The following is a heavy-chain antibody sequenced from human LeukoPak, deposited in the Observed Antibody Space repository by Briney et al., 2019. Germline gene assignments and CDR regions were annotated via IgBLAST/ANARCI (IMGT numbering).Heavy chain of an antibody. Sequence: GGSLRLSCAASGFTLSNYVMSWIRQAPGKGLEWVSYISSSGSTIYYADSVKGRFTISRDNAKNSLYLQMNSLRAEDTAVYYCARDQAYYDILTGYYKPSDYWGQGTLVTVSS. CDR3: ARDQAYYDILTGYYKPSDY. CDR2: ISSSGSTI. CDR1: GFTLSNYV. V-gene: IGHV3-11*04. D-gene: IGHD3-9*01. J-gene: IGHJ4*02.